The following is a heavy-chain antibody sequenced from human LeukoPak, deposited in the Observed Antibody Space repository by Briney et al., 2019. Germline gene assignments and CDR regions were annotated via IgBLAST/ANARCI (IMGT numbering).Heavy chain of an antibody. Sequence: PSETLSLTCAVYGGSFSGYYWSWIRQPPGKGLEWTGEINHSGSTNYNPSLKSRVTISVDTSKNQFSLKLSSVTAADTAVYYCAREDGGFDYWGQGTLVTVSS. J-gene: IGHJ4*02. CDR1: GGSFSGYY. D-gene: IGHD3-16*01. CDR2: INHSGST. V-gene: IGHV4-34*01. CDR3: AREDGGFDY.